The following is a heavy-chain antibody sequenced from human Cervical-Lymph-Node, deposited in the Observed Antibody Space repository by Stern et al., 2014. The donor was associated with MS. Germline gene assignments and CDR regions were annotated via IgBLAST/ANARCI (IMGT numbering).Heavy chain of an antibody. J-gene: IGHJ3*02. D-gene: IGHD5-12*01. CDR1: GYTFTNND. Sequence: VQLVESGAEVKKPGASVKVTCKASGYTFTNNDINWVRQAPGQGLERMGWINPNSGNTGYSQKFQGRVTLTRGNSLKTAYMERTSLTSEDTAIYCGARGCYDFPTENDAIDIWGQGTMVTVSS. CDR2: INPNSGNT. V-gene: IGHV1-8*01. CDR3: ARGCYDFPTENDAIDI.